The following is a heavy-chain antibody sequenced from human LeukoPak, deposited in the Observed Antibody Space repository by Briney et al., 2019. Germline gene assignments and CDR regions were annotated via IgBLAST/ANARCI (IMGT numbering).Heavy chain of an antibody. V-gene: IGHV1-69*02. CDR3: AVIAAQAFDY. D-gene: IGHD6-6*01. CDR1: GGTFISYT. CDR2: IIPILGIA. J-gene: IGHJ4*02. Sequence: SVKVSCKASGGTFISYTISWVRQAPGQGREWMGRIIPILGIANYAQKFQGRVTITADKSTSTAYMELSSLRSEDTAVYYCAVIAAQAFDYWGQGTLVTVSS.